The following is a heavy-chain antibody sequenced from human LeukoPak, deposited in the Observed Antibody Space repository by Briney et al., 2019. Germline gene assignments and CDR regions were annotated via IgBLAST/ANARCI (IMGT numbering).Heavy chain of an antibody. Sequence: PGVSLRLSCAASGFTFSSYSINWVRQAPGKGLEWVSYISSSSSTIYYADSVKGRFAISRDNAKNSLYLQMDSLRDEDTAVYYCARAPGTNGAPDSWFAPWGQGTLATVSS. J-gene: IGHJ5*02. CDR3: ARAPGTNGAPDSWFAP. CDR2: ISSSSSTI. CDR1: GFTFSSYS. D-gene: IGHD2-8*01. V-gene: IGHV3-48*02.